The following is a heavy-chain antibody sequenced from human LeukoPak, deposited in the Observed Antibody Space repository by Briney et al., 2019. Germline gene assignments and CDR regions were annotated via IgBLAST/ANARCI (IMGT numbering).Heavy chain of an antibody. D-gene: IGHD5-24*01. CDR2: IIPIFGTA. CDR3: ASRGDGYNTYWYFDL. V-gene: IGHV1-69*01. Sequence: GASVKLSCKASGGTFSSYAISWVRQAPGQGLEWMGGIIPIFGTANYAQKFQGRVTITADESTSTAYMELSSLRSEDTAVYYCASRGDGYNTYWYFDLWGCGTLVTVSS. J-gene: IGHJ2*01. CDR1: GGTFSSYA.